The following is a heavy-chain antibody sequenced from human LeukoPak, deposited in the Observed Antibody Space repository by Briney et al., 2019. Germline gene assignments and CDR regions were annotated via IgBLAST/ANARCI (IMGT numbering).Heavy chain of an antibody. V-gene: IGHV3-64*01. J-gene: IGHJ4*02. D-gene: IGHD2-21*02. CDR3: ARSYCGGDCYYPRSGFDY. CDR1: GFTFSSYA. CDR2: ISSNGGST. Sequence: GGSLRLSCAASGFTFSSYAMHWVRQAPGKGLEYGSAISSNGGSTYYANSVKGRFTISRDNSKNTLYLQMGSLRAEDMAVYYCARSYCGGDCYYPRSGFDYWGQGTLVTVSS.